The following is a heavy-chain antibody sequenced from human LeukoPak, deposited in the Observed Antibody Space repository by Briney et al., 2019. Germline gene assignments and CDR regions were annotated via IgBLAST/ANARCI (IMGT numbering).Heavy chain of an antibody. CDR1: GGSFSGYY. V-gene: IGHV4-34*01. D-gene: IGHD2-15*01. J-gene: IGHJ6*03. CDR2: INHSGST. Sequence: PLETLSLTCAVYGGSFSGYYWSWIRQPPGKGLEWIGEINHSGSTNYNPSLKSRVTISVDTSKNQFSLKLSSVTAADTAVYYCARGYCSGGSCASTHYYYYYMDVWGKGTTVTVSS. CDR3: ARGYCSGGSCASTHYYYYYMDV.